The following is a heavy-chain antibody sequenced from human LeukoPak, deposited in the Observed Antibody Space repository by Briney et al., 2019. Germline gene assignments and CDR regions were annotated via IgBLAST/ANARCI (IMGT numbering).Heavy chain of an antibody. J-gene: IGHJ4*02. D-gene: IGHD3-22*01. Sequence: SETLSLTCRVSGRPIRSYYGSWIPQPPAKGLECIGYNYYCGRTHYNPSLKSRSTISVDTSKNQFSLKLSSVTAADTAVYYCASSSKAYYDSSGYLYWGQGTLVTVSS. CDR2: NYYCGRT. CDR3: ASSSKAYYDSSGYLY. CDR1: GRPIRSYY. V-gene: IGHV4-59*13.